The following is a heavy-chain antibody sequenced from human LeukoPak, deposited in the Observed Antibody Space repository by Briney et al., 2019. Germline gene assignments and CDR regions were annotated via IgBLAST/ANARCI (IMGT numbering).Heavy chain of an antibody. V-gene: IGHV3-23*01. CDR1: GFTFSSYA. CDR2: ISGSGGST. J-gene: IGHJ4*02. CDR3: AKDHARYFDWIGDY. Sequence: GGSLRLSCAASGFTFSSYAMSWVRQAPGKGLEWVSAISGSGGSTYYADSVKGRFTISRDNSRNTLYLQMNSLRAEDTAVYYCAKDHARYFDWIGDYWGQGTLVTVSS. D-gene: IGHD3-9*01.